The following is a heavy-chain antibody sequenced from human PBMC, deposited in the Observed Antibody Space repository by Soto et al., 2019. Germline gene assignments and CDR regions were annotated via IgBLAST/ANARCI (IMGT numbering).Heavy chain of an antibody. CDR2: ISSSGSTI. CDR1: GFTFSSYE. V-gene: IGHV3-48*03. CDR3: ARMEMATITGY. D-gene: IGHD5-12*01. J-gene: IGHJ4*02. Sequence: SGGSLRLSCAASGFTFSSYEMNWVRQAPGKGLEWVSYISSSGSTIYYADSVKGRFTISRDNAKNSLYLQMNSLRAEDTAVYYCARMEMATITGYWGQGTLVTVSS.